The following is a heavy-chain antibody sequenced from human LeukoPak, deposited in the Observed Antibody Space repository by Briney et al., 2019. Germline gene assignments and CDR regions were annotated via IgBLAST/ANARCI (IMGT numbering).Heavy chain of an antibody. Sequence: SETLSLTCTVSGGSISSGGYYWSRIRQPPGKGLEWVGYIYYSGSTYYNPSLKSRVTISVDTSKNQFSLKLSSVTAADTAVYYCARGDSSGYSRLDYWGQGTLVTVSS. D-gene: IGHD3-22*01. CDR1: GGSISSGGYY. V-gene: IGHV4-31*03. J-gene: IGHJ4*02. CDR3: ARGDSSGYSRLDY. CDR2: IYYSGST.